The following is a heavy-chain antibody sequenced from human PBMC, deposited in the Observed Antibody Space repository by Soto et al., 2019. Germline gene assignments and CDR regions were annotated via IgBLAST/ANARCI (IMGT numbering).Heavy chain of an antibody. CDR3: AREGGSLNWFDP. Sequence: EVQLVESGGGLVQPGGSLRLSCAASGFTFSSYSMNWVRQAPGKGLEWVSYISSSSSTIYYADSVKGRFTISRDNAKNSLYLQMSSLRDEDTAVYCCAREGGSLNWFDPWGQGTLVTVSS. CDR2: ISSSSSTI. CDR1: GFTFSSYS. J-gene: IGHJ5*02. D-gene: IGHD1-26*01. V-gene: IGHV3-48*02.